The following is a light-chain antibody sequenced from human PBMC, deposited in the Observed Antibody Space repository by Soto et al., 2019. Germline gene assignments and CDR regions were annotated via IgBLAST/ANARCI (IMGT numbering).Light chain of an antibody. CDR3: QQYDEWPMT. V-gene: IGKV3-15*01. J-gene: IGKJ1*01. CDR2: GAS. CDR1: QIVTSN. Sequence: EIVMTQSPATLSMSPGERATLSCRASQIVTSNLAWYQQKPGQAPRLLIFGASTRAAGIPARFSGRGSGTEFTLSISSLQSEDFAVYYCQQYDEWPMTFGQGTKVEVK.